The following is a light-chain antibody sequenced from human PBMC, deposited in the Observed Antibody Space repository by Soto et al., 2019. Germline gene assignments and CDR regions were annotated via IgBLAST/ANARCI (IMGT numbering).Light chain of an antibody. CDR3: QQYNNWPRT. V-gene: IGKV3-15*01. J-gene: IGKJ1*01. Sequence: EIVLTQSPGTLSLSPGERATLSCRASQNLRSNLAWYQQKPGQAPGLLIYGASTRATGIPARVSGSGSGTEFTLTISSLQSEDFAVYYCQQYNNWPRTFGQGTKV. CDR2: GAS. CDR1: QNLRSN.